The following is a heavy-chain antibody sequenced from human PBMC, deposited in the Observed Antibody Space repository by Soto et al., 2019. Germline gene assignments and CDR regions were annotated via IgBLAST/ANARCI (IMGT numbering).Heavy chain of an antibody. V-gene: IGHV2-5*02. CDR1: GFSLSTSGVG. J-gene: IGHJ6*02. CDR3: IQSRCGGDCLQSYASHYYYGMDV. D-gene: IGHD2-21*02. CDR2: IYWDDDK. Sequence: QITLKESGPTLVKPTQTLTLTCTFSGFSLSTSGVGVGWIRQPPGKALEWLALIYWDDDKRYSPSLRSRLTISKDTSNNHVVLTMTNMDPVDTATYYCIQSRCGGDCLQSYASHYYYGMDVWGQGTTVTVSS.